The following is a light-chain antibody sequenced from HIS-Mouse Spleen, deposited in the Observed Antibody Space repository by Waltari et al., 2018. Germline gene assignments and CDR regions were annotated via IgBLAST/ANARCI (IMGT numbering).Light chain of an antibody. J-gene: IGLJ2*01. CDR3: SSYTSSSTLGV. V-gene: IGLV2-14*03. Sequence: QSALTQPASVSGSPGQSITLACTGTSSDVGGYNYVSWDQQHPGKAPKLMIYDVSKRPSGVSNRFSGSKSGNTASLTISGLQAEDEADYYCSSYTSSSTLGVFGGGTKLTVL. CDR1: SSDVGGYNY. CDR2: DVS.